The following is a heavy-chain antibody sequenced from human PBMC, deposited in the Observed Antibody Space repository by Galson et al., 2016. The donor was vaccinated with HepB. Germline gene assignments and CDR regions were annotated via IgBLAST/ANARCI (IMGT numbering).Heavy chain of an antibody. D-gene: IGHD6-25*01. CDR1: GGSISSYY. Sequence: ETLSLTCTVSGGSISSYYWSWIRQPPGKGLEWIAYFYYSGSTNYNPSLKSRVTISVDTSKNQFSLKLSSVTPADTAVYYCARIAAGYDAFDIWGQGTMVTVSS. V-gene: IGHV4-59*01. CDR3: ARIAAGYDAFDI. J-gene: IGHJ3*02. CDR2: FYYSGST.